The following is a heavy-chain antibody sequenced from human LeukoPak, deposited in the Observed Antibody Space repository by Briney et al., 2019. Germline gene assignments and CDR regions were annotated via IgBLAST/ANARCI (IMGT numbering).Heavy chain of an antibody. V-gene: IGHV3-21*01. CDR2: ISSSSSYI. CDR1: GFTFSSYS. CDR3: AREKRVASSQFDY. J-gene: IGHJ4*02. D-gene: IGHD2-15*01. Sequence: GGSLRLSCAASGFTFSSYSMNWVRQAPGKGLEWVSSISSSSSYIYYADSVKGRFTISRDNAKNSLYLQMNSLRAEDTAVYYCAREKRVASSQFDYWGQGTLVTVSS.